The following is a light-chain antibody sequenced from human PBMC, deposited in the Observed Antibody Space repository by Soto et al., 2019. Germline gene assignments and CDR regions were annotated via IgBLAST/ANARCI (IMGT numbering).Light chain of an antibody. CDR2: DAS. CDR1: QSVSSY. Sequence: EIVLTQSPATLSLSPGERATLSCRASQSVSSYLAWYQQKPGQAPRLLIYDASNRATGIPGRFSGSGSGTDFTLTISSLEPEDFAVYYCQYRSNWPPYTFGQGTKLEIK. V-gene: IGKV3-11*01. J-gene: IGKJ2*01. CDR3: QYRSNWPPYT.